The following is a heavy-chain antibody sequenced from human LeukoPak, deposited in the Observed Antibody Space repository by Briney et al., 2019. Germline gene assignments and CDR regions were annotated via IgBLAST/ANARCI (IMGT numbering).Heavy chain of an antibody. Sequence: SETLSLTCTVSGGSISSYYWSWIRQSPGKGLEWIGYIYYSGSTDYNPSLKSRVTTSVDTSKNQFSLNLTSVTAADTAVYYCASRLVDTYYYYGLDVWGQGTTVTVSS. CDR3: ASRLVDTYYYYGLDV. CDR1: GGSISSYY. D-gene: IGHD5-24*01. V-gene: IGHV4-59*01. J-gene: IGHJ6*02. CDR2: IYYSGST.